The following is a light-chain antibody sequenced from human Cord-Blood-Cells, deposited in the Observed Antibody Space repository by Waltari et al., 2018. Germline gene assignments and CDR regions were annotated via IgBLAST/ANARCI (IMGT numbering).Light chain of an antibody. V-gene: IGLV1-40*01. J-gene: IGLJ3*02. CDR2: GNS. CDR3: QSYDSSLSGL. CDR1: SSNIGAGHD. Sequence: QSVLTQPPSVSGAPGQRVTISCPGSSSNIGAGHDVHWYQQLPGTAPKLLIYGNSNRPSGVPDRFSGSKSGTSASLAITGLQAEDETDYYCQSYDSSLSGLFGGGTKLTVL.